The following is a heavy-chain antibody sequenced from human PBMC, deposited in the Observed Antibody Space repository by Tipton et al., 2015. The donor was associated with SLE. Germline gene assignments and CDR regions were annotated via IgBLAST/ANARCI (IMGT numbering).Heavy chain of an antibody. D-gene: IGHD1-26*01. CDR2: INHSGGT. V-gene: IGHV4-34*01. J-gene: IGHJ6*02. CDR1: GGSFSGYY. Sequence: TLSLTCAVYGGSFSGYYWSWIRQPPGKGLEWIGEINHSGGTNYNPSLKSRVTISVDTSKNQFSLKLYPVTAADTAVYYCARGSWEYGTLVAMDVWGQGTTVTVSS. CDR3: ARGSWEYGTLVAMDV.